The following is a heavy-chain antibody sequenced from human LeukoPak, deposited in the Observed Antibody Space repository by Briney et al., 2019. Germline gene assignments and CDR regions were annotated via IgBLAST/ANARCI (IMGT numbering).Heavy chain of an antibody. D-gene: IGHD1-26*01. CDR2: IYYSGST. CDR3: ATNRAGTYDRPFEI. Sequence: PSETLSLTCTVSGGSISSYYWSWIRQPPGKGLEWIGYIYYSGSTNHNPSLKSRVTISVDTSKNQFSLKLSSVTAADTAVYFCATNRAGTYDRPFEIWGQGTMVTVSS. CDR1: GGSISSYY. V-gene: IGHV4-59*12. J-gene: IGHJ3*02.